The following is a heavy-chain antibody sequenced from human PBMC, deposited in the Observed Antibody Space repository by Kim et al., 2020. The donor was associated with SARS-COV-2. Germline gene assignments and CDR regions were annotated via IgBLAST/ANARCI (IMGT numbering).Heavy chain of an antibody. V-gene: IGHV4-34*01. D-gene: IGHD3-10*01. J-gene: IGHJ4*02. CDR3: ARGDMVRGVIISH. Sequence: YTPSLKSRVTISVDTSKNQFSLKLSSVTAADTAVYYCARGDMVRGVIISHWGQGTLVTVSS.